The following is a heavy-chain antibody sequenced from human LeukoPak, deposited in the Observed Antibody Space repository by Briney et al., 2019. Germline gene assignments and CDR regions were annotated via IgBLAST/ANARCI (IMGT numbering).Heavy chain of an antibody. CDR3: ARLTAVVTFDY. CDR1: GYSFTTYW. D-gene: IGHD4-23*01. J-gene: IGHJ4*02. CDR2: IYPGDSDT. Sequence: KDGESLKISCKSSGYSFTTYWIAWVRQMPGKGLEWMGIIYPGDSDTRYSPSFQGQVTISADKSISTAYLQWTSLKASDSAMYYCARLTAVVTFDYWGQGTLVTVSS. V-gene: IGHV5-51*01.